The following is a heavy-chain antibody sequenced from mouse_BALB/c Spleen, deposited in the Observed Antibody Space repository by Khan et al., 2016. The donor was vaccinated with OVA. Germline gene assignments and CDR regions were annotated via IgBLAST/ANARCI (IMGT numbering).Heavy chain of an antibody. D-gene: IGHD2-13*01. CDR1: GFSLTNYG. CDR2: IWAGGST. J-gene: IGHJ3*01. V-gene: IGHV2-9*02. Sequence: VQLQESGPGLVAPSQSLSITCTVSGFSLTNYGVHWLRQPPGKGLEWLGLIWAGGSTNYNSALMSRLSISKDNSKGQVFLKRNSLQTGDTAVYYCATLYGDEPYWGQGTLVTVSA. CDR3: ATLYGDEPY.